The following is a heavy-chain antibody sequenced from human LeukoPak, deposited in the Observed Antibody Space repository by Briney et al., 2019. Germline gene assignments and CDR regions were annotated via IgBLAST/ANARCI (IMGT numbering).Heavy chain of an antibody. J-gene: IGHJ4*02. CDR2: IGDTT. D-gene: IGHD1-26*01. Sequence: GGSLRLSCAASGFTFSIYAMSWVRQAPGKGLEWVSAIGDTTYYADSVEGRFTISRDNSKNTLYLQMNSLRAEDAAIYYCAKAFAYVGANFFDYWGQGTLVTVSS. V-gene: IGHV3-23*01. CDR1: GFTFSIYA. CDR3: AKAFAYVGANFFDY.